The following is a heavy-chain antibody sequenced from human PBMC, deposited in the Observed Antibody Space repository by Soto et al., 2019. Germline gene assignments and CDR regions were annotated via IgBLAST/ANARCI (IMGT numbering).Heavy chain of an antibody. D-gene: IGHD6-19*01. Sequence: ASVKVSCKASGYTFTGYYMHWVRQAPGQGLEWMGWINPNSGGTNYAQKFQGWVTMTRGTSISTAYMELSRLRSDDTAVYYCARGPAVAGTATYYFDYWGQGTLVTVSS. CDR3: ARGPAVAGTATYYFDY. CDR1: GYTFTGYY. CDR2: INPNSGGT. V-gene: IGHV1-2*04. J-gene: IGHJ4*02.